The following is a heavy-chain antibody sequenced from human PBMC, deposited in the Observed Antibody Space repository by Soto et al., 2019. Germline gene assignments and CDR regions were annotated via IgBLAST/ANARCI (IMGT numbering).Heavy chain of an antibody. CDR2: IWYDGSNK. CDR3: ASCGRYDFWSGTDY. Sequence: QVQLVESGGGVVQPGRSLRLSCAASGFTFSSYGMHWVRQAPGKGLEWVAVIWYDGSNKYYADSVKGRFTISRDNSKNTLYLQMNSLRAEDTAVYYCASCGRYDFWSGTDYWGQGTLVTVSS. D-gene: IGHD3-3*01. J-gene: IGHJ4*02. CDR1: GFTFSSYG. V-gene: IGHV3-33*01.